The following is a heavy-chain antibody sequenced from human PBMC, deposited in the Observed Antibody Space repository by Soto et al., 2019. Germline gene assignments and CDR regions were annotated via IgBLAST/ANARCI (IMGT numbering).Heavy chain of an antibody. CDR1: GFTFSNYW. CDR2: IAQDGYEI. CDR3: VRSSGWTGDY. V-gene: IGHV3-7*04. D-gene: IGHD3-10*01. Sequence: GGSLRLSCVASGFTFSNYWMNWVRQVPGKGLEWLANIAQDGYEINYVDSVKGRFTISRDNTKKSLYLQMNSLRDEDTAVYYCVRSSGWTGDYWGQGTLVTVSS. J-gene: IGHJ4*02.